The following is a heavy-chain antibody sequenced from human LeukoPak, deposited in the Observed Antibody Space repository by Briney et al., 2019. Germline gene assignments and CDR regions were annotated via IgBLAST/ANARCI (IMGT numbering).Heavy chain of an antibody. CDR2: ISSYNGNT. CDR3: ALVEMATKHYYYYYMDV. J-gene: IGHJ6*03. V-gene: IGHV1-18*01. D-gene: IGHD5-24*01. Sequence: ASVTVSCKASGYTFTSYGINWMRQAPGQGLEWMGWISSYNGNTNYAQKLQGRVTMTTDTSTSTAYMELSSLRSEDTAVYYCALVEMATKHYYYYYMDVWGKGTTVTVSS. CDR1: GYTFTSYG.